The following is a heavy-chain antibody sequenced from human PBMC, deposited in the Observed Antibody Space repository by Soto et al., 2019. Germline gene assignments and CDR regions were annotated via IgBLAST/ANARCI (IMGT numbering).Heavy chain of an antibody. V-gene: IGHV4-59*01. Sequence: SETLSLTCTVSGGSISPYYWSWIRQPPGKGLEWIGYIYYNGNTNSNPSLKGRVTISVDTPKNQLSLKLSSVTAADTAVYYCTRVIWGIYRFFDHWGQGTPVTVSS. CDR3: TRVIWGIYRFFDH. J-gene: IGHJ4*02. D-gene: IGHD3-16*02. CDR1: GGSISPYY. CDR2: IYYNGNT.